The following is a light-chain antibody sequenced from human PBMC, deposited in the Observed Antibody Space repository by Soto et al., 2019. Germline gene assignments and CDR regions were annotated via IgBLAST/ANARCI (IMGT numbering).Light chain of an antibody. V-gene: IGLV1-51*02. J-gene: IGLJ3*02. CDR3: GTWDSSLSANGV. CDR2: ENN. Sequence: QSVLTQPPSVSAAPGQKVTISCSGSSSNIGNNYVSWYQQLPGTAPKLLIYENNKRPSGIPDRFSGSKSGTSATLGITGLQTGDEAEYYCGTWDSSLSANGVFGGGTKLTVL. CDR1: SSNIGNNY.